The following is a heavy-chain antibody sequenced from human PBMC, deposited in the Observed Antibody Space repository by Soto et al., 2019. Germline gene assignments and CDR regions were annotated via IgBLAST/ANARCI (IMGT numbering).Heavy chain of an antibody. CDR1: GFTFSSYS. CDR2: ISSSSSYI. CDR3: ARTEQWEIPHRTGFAP. D-gene: IGHD1-26*01. V-gene: IGHV3-21*04. Sequence: GGSLRLSCAASGFTFSSYSMNWVRQAPGKGLEWVSSISSSSSYIYYADSVKGRFTISRDNAKNSLYLQMNSLRAEDTAVYYCARTEQWEIPHRTGFAPWGQGTLVTVSS. J-gene: IGHJ5*02.